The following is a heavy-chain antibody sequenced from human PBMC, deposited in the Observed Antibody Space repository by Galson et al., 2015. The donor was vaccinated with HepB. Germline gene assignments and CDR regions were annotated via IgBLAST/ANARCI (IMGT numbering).Heavy chain of an antibody. Sequence: SLRLSCAASGFTFSSYAMSWVRQALGKGLEWVSAISGSGGSTYYADSVKGRFTISRDNSKNTLYLQMNSLRAEDTAVYYCAKERRTTIGLRTIDAFDIWGQGTMVTVSS. CDR2: ISGSGGST. CDR3: AKERRTTIGLRTIDAFDI. CDR1: GFTFSSYA. V-gene: IGHV3-23*01. J-gene: IGHJ3*02. D-gene: IGHD4-17*01.